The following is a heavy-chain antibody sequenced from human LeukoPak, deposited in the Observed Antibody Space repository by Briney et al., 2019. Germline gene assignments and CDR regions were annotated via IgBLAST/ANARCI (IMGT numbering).Heavy chain of an antibody. CDR1: GFSFSGTY. CDR2: INQNGDAT. D-gene: IGHD3-10*01. Sequence: PGGSLRLSCTASGFSFSGTYMSWVRQAPGEGLEWVSGINQNGDATYYAASLKGRFTISRDNAKNSLYLQMNSLRAEDTAVYYCARPLYYYGSGTPDYWGQGTLVTVSS. J-gene: IGHJ4*02. CDR3: ARPLYYYGSGTPDY. V-gene: IGHV3-7*04.